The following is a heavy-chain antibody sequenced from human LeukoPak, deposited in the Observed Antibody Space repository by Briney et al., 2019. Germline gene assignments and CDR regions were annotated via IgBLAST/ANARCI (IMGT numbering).Heavy chain of an antibody. CDR3: ARRVRRYDSSFDI. CDR2: VRSSGDT. V-gene: IGHV4-4*07. CDR1: GDSISDYY. Sequence: PSETLSLTCTVSGDSISDYYWNWIRQPAGKALEWIGRVRSSGDTNYNPSCRSRLTMSVDRSKNQFSLKLTSVTAADTAVYYCARRVRRYDSSFDIWGQGTMVTVSS. J-gene: IGHJ3*02. D-gene: IGHD1-1*01.